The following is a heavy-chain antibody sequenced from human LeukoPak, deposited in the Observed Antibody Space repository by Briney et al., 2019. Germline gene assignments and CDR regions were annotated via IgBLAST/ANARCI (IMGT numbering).Heavy chain of an antibody. Sequence: ASVKVSCKASGYTFTGYYMHWVRQAPGQGLEWMGWINPNSGGTNYAQKFQGRVTMTRDTSISTAYMELSRLRSDDTAVYYCARGLGMHYGGNSDFDYWGQGTLVTVSS. CDR2: INPNSGGT. J-gene: IGHJ4*02. V-gene: IGHV1-2*02. D-gene: IGHD4-23*01. CDR3: ARGLGMHYGGNSDFDY. CDR1: GYTFTGYY.